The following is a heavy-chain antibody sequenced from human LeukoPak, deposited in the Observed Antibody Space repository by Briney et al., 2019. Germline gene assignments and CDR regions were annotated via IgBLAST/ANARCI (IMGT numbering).Heavy chain of an antibody. Sequence: ASVKVSCKASGYTFTGYYMHWVRQAPGRGLEWMGWINPNSGGTNYAQKFQGRVTMTRDTSISTAYMELSRLRSDDTAVYYCARTSGSYYYGMDVWGLGTTVTVSS. V-gene: IGHV1-2*02. D-gene: IGHD1-26*01. CDR1: GYTFTGYY. J-gene: IGHJ6*02. CDR3: ARTSGSYYYGMDV. CDR2: INPNSGGT.